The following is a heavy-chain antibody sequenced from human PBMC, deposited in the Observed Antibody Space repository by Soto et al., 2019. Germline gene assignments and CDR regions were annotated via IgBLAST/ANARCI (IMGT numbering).Heavy chain of an antibody. V-gene: IGHV3-30*18. CDR1: GFTFSSYD. Sequence: QVQLVESGGGVVQPGRSLRLSCAASGFTFSSYDMHWVRQAPGKGLEWVAVISYDGSNKYYADSVKGRFTISRDNSKNTLYLQMNSLRAEDTAVYYCAKGGAGSSSSMTWGQGTLVTVSS. D-gene: IGHD6-6*01. CDR3: AKGGAGSSSSMT. CDR2: ISYDGSNK. J-gene: IGHJ5*02.